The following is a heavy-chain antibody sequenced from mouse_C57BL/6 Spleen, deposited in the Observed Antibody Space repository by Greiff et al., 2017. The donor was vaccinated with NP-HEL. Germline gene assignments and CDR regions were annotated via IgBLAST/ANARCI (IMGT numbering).Heavy chain of an antibody. Sequence: QVQLQQPGAELVRPGTSVKLSCKASGYTFTSYWMHWVKQRPGQGLEWIGVIDPSDSYTNYNQKFKGKATLTVDTSSRTAYMQLRSLASKDAAVYYCARHSSYVGYCFDYWGQGTTLTVSS. V-gene: IGHV1-59*01. J-gene: IGHJ2*01. CDR1: GYTFTSYW. CDR2: IDPSDSYT. CDR3: ARHSSYVGYCFDY. D-gene: IGHD1-1*01.